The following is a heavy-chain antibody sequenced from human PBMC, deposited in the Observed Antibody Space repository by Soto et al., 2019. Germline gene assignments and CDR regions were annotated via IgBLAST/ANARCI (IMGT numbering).Heavy chain of an antibody. CDR3: ARPNLRLYYYYYYGMDV. CDR1: GGSFSGYY. Sequence: SETLSLTCAAYGGSFSGYYWSWIRQPPGKGLGWIGEINHSGSTNYNPSLKSQVTISVDTSKNQFSLKLSSVTAADTAVYYCARPNLRLYYYYYYGMDVWGQVTTVTVSS. D-gene: IGHD6-25*01. J-gene: IGHJ6*02. V-gene: IGHV4-34*01. CDR2: INHSGST.